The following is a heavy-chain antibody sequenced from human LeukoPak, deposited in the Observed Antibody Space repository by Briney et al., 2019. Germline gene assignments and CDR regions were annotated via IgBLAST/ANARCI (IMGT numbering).Heavy chain of an antibody. V-gene: IGHV4-30-2*01. D-gene: IGHD2-21*02. CDR1: GGSFSRGGYS. J-gene: IGHJ3*02. CDR3: ARDATYCGGDCYSGSFDI. CDR2: IYNSGRT. Sequence: PSQTLSLPCGVSGGSFSRGGYSWSWIWQPPAKGLEWIEYIYNSGRTSYNPSLKSRVTLSVDRSKNQFSLKLSSVTAADTAVYYCARDATYCGGDCYSGSFDIWGQGTMVTVSS.